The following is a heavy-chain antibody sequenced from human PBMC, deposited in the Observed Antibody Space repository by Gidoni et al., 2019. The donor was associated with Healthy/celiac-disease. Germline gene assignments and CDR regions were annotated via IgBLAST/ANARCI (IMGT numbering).Heavy chain of an antibody. CDR2: IRSKAYGGTT. V-gene: IGHV3-49*05. CDR3: TRAPGGSCYDY. D-gene: IGHD2-15*01. J-gene: IGHJ4*02. Sequence: EVQLVESGGGLVKPGRSLRLSCTASGLTFGDYAMSWFRQAPGKGLEWVGFIRSKAYGGTTEYAASVKGRFTISRDDSKSIAYLQMNSLKTEDTAVYYCTRAPGGSCYDYWGQGTLVTVSS. CDR1: GLTFGDYA.